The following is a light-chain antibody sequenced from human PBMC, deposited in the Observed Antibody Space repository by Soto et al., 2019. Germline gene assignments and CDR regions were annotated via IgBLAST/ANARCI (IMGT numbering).Light chain of an antibody. CDR3: QQLNSYPIT. CDR2: AAS. J-gene: IGKJ5*01. CDR1: QGLSSD. V-gene: IGKV1-9*01. Sequence: DIQLTQSPSFLSASVGDRVTITCRASQGLSSDLAWYQQKPGKAPKLLIYAASTLQSGVPSRFSGSGSGTEFTLTISSPQPEDFATYYCQQLNSYPITFGHGTRLEMK.